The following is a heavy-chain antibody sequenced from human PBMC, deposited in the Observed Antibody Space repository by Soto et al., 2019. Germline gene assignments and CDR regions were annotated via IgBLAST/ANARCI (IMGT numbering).Heavy chain of an antibody. CDR2: IYYSGST. V-gene: IGHV4-59*01. Sequence: SETLALTCTVSGGAIGSYYWSWIRQPPGKGLEWIGYIYYSGSTNYNPSLKSRVTVSVDTSKNQFSLKLSSVTAADTAVYYCARVSGDCSSTSCFDWCDPWGQGTLSIVSS. CDR3: ARVSGDCSSTSCFDWCDP. CDR1: GGAIGSYY. D-gene: IGHD2-2*01. J-gene: IGHJ5*02.